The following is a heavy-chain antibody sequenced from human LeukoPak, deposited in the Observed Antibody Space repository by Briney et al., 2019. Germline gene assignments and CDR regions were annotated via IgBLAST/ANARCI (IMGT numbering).Heavy chain of an antibody. CDR1: GFTFSSYW. J-gene: IGHJ4*02. V-gene: IGHV3-7*01. Sequence: HPGGSLRLSCTVSGFTFSSYWMTWVRQVPGKGLQWVANINQDGREKYYMDSMKGRLNISRDNTENPVFLQLTSLRPEDTGIYFCAKGRDYGDFWGQGTLVAVSS. CDR2: INQDGREK. CDR3: AKGRDYGDF.